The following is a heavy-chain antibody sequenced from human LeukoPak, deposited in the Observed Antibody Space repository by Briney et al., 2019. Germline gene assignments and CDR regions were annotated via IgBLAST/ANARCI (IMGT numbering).Heavy chain of an antibody. CDR2: IYYSGST. CDR3: AGQYCSSTSCLGWFDP. CDR1: GGSISSSSYY. Sequence: SEALSLTCTVSGGSISSSSYYWGWIRQPPGKGLEWIGSIYYSGSTYYNPSLKSRVTISVDTSKNQFSLKLSSVTAADTAVYYCAGQYCSSTSCLGWFDPWGQGTLVTVSS. J-gene: IGHJ5*02. D-gene: IGHD2-2*01. V-gene: IGHV4-39*01.